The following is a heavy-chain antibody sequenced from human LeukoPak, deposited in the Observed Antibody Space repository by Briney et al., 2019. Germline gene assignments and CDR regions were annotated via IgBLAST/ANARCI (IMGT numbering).Heavy chain of an antibody. CDR3: ARILR. Sequence: GGSLRLPCAASGFIFENYWMTWVRQAPGKGLEWVANIKQDGSEKYYVDSVKGRFTISRDNAKNSVYLQMNSLRVEDTAVYYCARILRWGQGTRVTVSS. CDR2: IKQDGSEK. V-gene: IGHV3-7*01. J-gene: IGHJ4*02. CDR1: GFIFENYW. D-gene: IGHD4-17*01.